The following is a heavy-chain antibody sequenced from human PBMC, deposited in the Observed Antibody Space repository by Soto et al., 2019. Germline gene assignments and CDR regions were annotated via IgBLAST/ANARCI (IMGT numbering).Heavy chain of an antibody. CDR2: SRNKASSYTT. Sequence: EVQLVESGGGLVQPGGSLSLSCAASGFTFSDHYMDWVRQAPGKGLEWVGRSRNKASSYTTEYAASVKGRFTISRDDSKNSLYLQMNSLKTEDTAVYHCVSHVVVTLINAFDIWGQGTMVTVSS. CDR3: VSHVVVTLINAFDI. CDR1: GFTFSDHY. J-gene: IGHJ3*02. D-gene: IGHD2-21*02. V-gene: IGHV3-72*01.